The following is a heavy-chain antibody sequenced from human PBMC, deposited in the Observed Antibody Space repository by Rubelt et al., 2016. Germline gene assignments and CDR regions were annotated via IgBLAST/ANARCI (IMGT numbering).Heavy chain of an antibody. J-gene: IGHJ4*02. CDR3: AKGTGPRRGGTDY. CDR2: ISSSSSYI. Sequence: WVRQAPGKGLEWVSSISSSSSYIYYADSVKGRFTISRDNAKNSLYLQMSGLRAEDTAVYYCAKGTGPRRGGTDYWGQGTLVTVSS. V-gene: IGHV3-21*01. D-gene: IGHD3/OR15-3a*01.